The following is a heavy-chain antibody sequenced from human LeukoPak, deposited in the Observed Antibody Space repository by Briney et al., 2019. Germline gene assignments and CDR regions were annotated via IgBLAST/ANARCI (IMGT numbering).Heavy chain of an antibody. J-gene: IGHJ4*02. V-gene: IGHV4-30-4*01. CDR3: ARVRELWLGHDY. Sequence: SRTLSLTCTVSGGSISSGDYYWSWIRQPPGKGLEWIGYIYYSGSTYYNPSLKSRVTISVDTSKNQFSLKLSSVTAADTAVYYCARVRELWLGHDYWGQGTLVTVSS. D-gene: IGHD5-18*01. CDR1: GGSISSGDYY. CDR2: IYYSGST.